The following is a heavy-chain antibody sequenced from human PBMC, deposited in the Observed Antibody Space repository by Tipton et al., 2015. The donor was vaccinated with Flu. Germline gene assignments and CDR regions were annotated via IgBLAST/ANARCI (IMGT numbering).Heavy chain of an antibody. Sequence: TLSLTCTVSGGSISSGSYYWSWIRQPAGKGLEWIGRIYTSGSTNYNPSLKSRVTISVDTSKNQFSLKLSSVTAADTAVPYCARAGWLLPFDYWGQGTLVTVSS. CDR3: ARAGWLLPFDY. CDR1: GGSISSGSYY. D-gene: IGHD3-22*01. CDR2: IYTSGST. J-gene: IGHJ4*02. V-gene: IGHV4-61*02.